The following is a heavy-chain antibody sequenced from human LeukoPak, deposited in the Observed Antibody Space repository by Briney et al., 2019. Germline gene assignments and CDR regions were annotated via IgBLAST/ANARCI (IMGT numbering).Heavy chain of an antibody. CDR2: ISSSSSYI. V-gene: IGHV3-21*01. CDR3: AREALLWFGEPRGAGWDY. CDR1: GFTFSSYS. D-gene: IGHD3-10*01. J-gene: IGHJ4*02. Sequence: GGSLRLSCAASGFTFSSYSMNWVRQAPGKGLEWVSSISSSSSYIYYADSVKGRFTISRDNAKNSLCLQMNSLRAEDTAVYYCAREALLWFGEPRGAGWDYWGQGTLVTVSS.